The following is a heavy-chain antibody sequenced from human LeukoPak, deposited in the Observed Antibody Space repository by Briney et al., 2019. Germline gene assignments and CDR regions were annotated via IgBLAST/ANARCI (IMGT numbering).Heavy chain of an antibody. CDR1: GFTFNNYA. V-gene: IGHV3-23*01. D-gene: IGHD6-19*01. CDR3: VRSMSIAVSRNSNFDY. CDR2: ISGSGGTT. J-gene: IGHJ4*02. Sequence: GGSLRLSCAASGFTFNNYAMSWVRQAPGKGLEWVSAISGSGGTTYYADSVKGRVTISRDNARNTLYLQMNSLRAEDTAVYYCVRSMSIAVSRNSNFDYWGQGTLVTVSS.